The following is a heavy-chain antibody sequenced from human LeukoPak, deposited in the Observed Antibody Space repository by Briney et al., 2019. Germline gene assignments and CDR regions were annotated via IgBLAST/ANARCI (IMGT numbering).Heavy chain of an antibody. CDR1: GYSISSGYY. D-gene: IGHD3-22*01. CDR2: IYHSGST. J-gene: IGHJ4*02. CDR3: ARECYDSSGYYCRGEGDFDY. Sequence: PSETLSLTCTVSGYSISSGYYWGWIRQPPGKGLEWIGSIYHSGSTYYNPSLKSRVTISVDTSKNQFSLKLSSVTAADTAVYYCARECYDSSGYYCRGEGDFDYWGQGTLVTVSS. V-gene: IGHV4-38-2*02.